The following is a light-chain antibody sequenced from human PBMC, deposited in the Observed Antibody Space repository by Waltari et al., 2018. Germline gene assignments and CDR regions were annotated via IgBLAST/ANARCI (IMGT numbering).Light chain of an antibody. CDR3: QHYGSSPPIT. J-gene: IGKJ5*01. Sequence: EIVLTQSPGTLSLSLGERATLSCRASQRVTSSYLAWYQQKPGQTPRLPIYGASSRATGIPGRFSGSGSGTDFTLTISRLEPEDFAVYYCQHYGSSPPITFGQGTRLEIK. V-gene: IGKV3-20*01. CDR1: QRVTSSY. CDR2: GAS.